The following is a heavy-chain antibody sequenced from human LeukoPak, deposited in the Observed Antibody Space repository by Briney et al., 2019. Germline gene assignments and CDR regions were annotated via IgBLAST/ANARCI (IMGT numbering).Heavy chain of an antibody. CDR3: ARGASYYDFWSGYPLNDNWFDP. V-gene: IGHV1-8*01. CDR2: MNPNSGNT. Sequence: RASVKVSCKASGYTFTSYDINWVRQATGQGLEWMGWMNPNSGNTGYAQKFQGRFTMTRNTSISTAYMELSSLRSEDTAVYYCARGASYYDFWSGYPLNDNWFDPWGQGTLVTVSS. J-gene: IGHJ5*02. CDR1: GYTFTSYD. D-gene: IGHD3-3*01.